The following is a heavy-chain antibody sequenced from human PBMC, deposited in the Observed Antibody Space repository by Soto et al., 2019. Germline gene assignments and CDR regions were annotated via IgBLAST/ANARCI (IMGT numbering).Heavy chain of an antibody. V-gene: IGHV4-34*01. Sequence: SETLSLTCAVYGGSFSGYYWSWIRQPPGKGLEWIGEINHSGSTNYNPSLKSRVTISVDTSKNQFSLKLSSVTAADTAVYYCAAERGYSYGYFLDYWGQGTLVTVS. CDR2: INHSGST. CDR1: GGSFSGYY. D-gene: IGHD5-18*01. CDR3: AAERGYSYGYFLDY. J-gene: IGHJ4*02.